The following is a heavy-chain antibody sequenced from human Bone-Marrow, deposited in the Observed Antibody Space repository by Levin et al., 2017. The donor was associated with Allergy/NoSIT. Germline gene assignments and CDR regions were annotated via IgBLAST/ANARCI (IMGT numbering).Heavy chain of an antibody. CDR1: GFTFSNAW. J-gene: IGHJ6*02. CDR2: IKTKADGGTR. D-gene: IGHD2-15*01. CDR3: TTRGVVVAATTGMDA. Sequence: LSLTCAASGFTFSNAWMNWVRQTPGKGLEWVGRIKTKADGGTRDYGAPVKGRFIISRDDSKNTLYLQMNSLKTEDTAVYYCTTRGVVVAATTGMDAWGQGTTVTVSS. V-gene: IGHV3-15*07.